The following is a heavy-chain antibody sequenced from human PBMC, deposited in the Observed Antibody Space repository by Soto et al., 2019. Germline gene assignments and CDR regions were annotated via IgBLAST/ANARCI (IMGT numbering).Heavy chain of an antibody. Sequence: QVQLQQWGAGLLKPSETLSLTCAVYGGSFSGYSWTWIRQPPGTGLEWIGEINHSGSTNYNPSLTSRVTISVDTSKNQFSLKLTSVTAAATALYYCARDKITGLFDYWGQGTLVTVSS. J-gene: IGHJ4*02. CDR3: ARDKITGLFDY. V-gene: IGHV4-34*01. CDR2: INHSGST. D-gene: IGHD2-8*02. CDR1: GGSFSGYS.